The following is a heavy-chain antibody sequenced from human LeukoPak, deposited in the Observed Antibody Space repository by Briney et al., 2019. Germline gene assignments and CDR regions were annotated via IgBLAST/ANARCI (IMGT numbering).Heavy chain of an antibody. D-gene: IGHD6-6*01. CDR2: IYTSGGT. CDR1: GDSISSYY. V-gene: IGHV4-4*09. CDR3: ARLTRLSTSPDRYYLDY. J-gene: IGHJ4*02. Sequence: SETLSLTCTVSGDSISSYYWSWIRQPPGKGLEWIGYIYTSGGTNYIPSLKGRVTISIDTSKNQFSLKLSSVTAADSAVYYCARLTRLSTSPDRYYLDYWSQGTLVTVSS.